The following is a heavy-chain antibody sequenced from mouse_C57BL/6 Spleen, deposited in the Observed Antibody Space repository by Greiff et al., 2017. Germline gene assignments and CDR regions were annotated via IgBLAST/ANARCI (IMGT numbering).Heavy chain of an antibody. J-gene: IGHJ2*01. Sequence: VQLMESGAELVKPGASVKISCKASGYAFSSYWMHWVKQRPIKGLEWIGKIYPSDGDTHYNRKFKGKATLTAAKSSSTAYMQLSSLTSEDSAVYCCAALGDGDYFDSWGQGTTLTVSS. D-gene: IGHD2-3*01. CDR3: AALGDGDYFDS. V-gene: IGHV1-80*01. CDR1: GYAFSSYW. CDR2: IYPSDGDT.